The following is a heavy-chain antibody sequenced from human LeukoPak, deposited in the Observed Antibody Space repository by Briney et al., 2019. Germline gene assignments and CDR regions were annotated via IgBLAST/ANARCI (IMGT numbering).Heavy chain of an antibody. V-gene: IGHV3-48*01. Sequence: PGGSLRLSCAAFGFNFRSYSMNWVRQAPGKGLEWLSYISSSGSTIYYADSVKGRFTISRDNAKNSLYLQMNSLRAEDTAVYYCAREVYGDYDFDYWGQGTLVTVSS. CDR1: GFNFRSYS. J-gene: IGHJ4*02. D-gene: IGHD4-17*01. CDR2: ISSSGSTI. CDR3: AREVYGDYDFDY.